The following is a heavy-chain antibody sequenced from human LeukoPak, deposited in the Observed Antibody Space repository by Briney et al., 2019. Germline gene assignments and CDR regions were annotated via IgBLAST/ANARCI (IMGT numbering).Heavy chain of an antibody. D-gene: IGHD6-19*01. J-gene: IGHJ4*02. CDR2: INPSGGST. CDR1: GYTFTSYY. V-gene: IGHV1-46*01. CDR3: ARDRYEQWVLDY. Sequence: GASVKVSCKASGYTFTSYYMHWVRQAPGQGLEWMGIINPSGGSTSYAQKFQGRVTMTRDTSTSTVYMELCSLRSEDTAVYYCARDRYEQWVLDYWGQGALVTVSS.